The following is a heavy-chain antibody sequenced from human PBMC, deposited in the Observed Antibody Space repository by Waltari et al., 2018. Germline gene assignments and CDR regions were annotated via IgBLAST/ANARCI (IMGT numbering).Heavy chain of an antibody. Sequence: QVQLQQWSAGLLKPAETLYLTGVVNGGSFTAFYWSWVRQPPGKGLEWIGDSNQGETNQYNPSLRSRVTISVDRSRNQFSLTLTSVTAADTAVYYCARGQGEGADVWAQGTAVTVS. V-gene: IGHV4-34*01. CDR1: GGSFTAFY. D-gene: IGHD3-16*01. CDR3: ARGQGEGADV. J-gene: IGHJ6*02. CDR2: SNQGETN.